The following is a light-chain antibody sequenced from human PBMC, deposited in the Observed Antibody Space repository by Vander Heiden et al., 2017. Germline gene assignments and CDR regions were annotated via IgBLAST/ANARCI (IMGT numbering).Light chain of an antibody. CDR1: SSDVGRYTY. Sequence: SALTQPASVSVSPGQSISIACPGTSSDVGRYTYVSWYQQHPGKAPKIMIYEVSTRPSGVSNRFSGSKSGNTASLTISGLQAEDEADYYCSSYTSSSGYVFGTGTKVTVL. CDR3: SSYTSSSGYV. J-gene: IGLJ1*01. V-gene: IGLV2-14*01. CDR2: EVS.